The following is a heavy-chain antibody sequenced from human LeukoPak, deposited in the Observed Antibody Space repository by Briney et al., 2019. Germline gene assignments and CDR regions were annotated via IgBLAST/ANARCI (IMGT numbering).Heavy chain of an antibody. CDR3: ARDPDGYNWFDS. V-gene: IGHV4-4*07. CDR1: VASISSYY. CDR2: VYSSGST. Sequence: SETLSLTCTVSVASISSYYWSWIRQPAGKGLEGIGRVYSSGSTNYNPSLKSRVTMSEDTSKNQFSLKLRSVTAADTAVYYCARDPDGYNWFDSWGQGTQVTVST. D-gene: IGHD1-14*01. J-gene: IGHJ5*01.